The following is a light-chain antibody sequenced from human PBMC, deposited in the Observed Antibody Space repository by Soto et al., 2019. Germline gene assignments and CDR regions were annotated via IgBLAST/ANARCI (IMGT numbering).Light chain of an antibody. CDR3: QQYYSAPRT. V-gene: IGKV4-1*01. CDR1: QTVLYSSNNRNY. CDR2: WAS. J-gene: IGKJ4*01. Sequence: DIVMTQSPDSLAVSLGERATINCKSSQTVLYSSNNRNYSTWYQQKPGQPPKLLIYWASTRESGVPDRFSGSGSGTDFTLTISSLQAEDGAVYYCQQYYSAPRTFGGGTKVEIK.